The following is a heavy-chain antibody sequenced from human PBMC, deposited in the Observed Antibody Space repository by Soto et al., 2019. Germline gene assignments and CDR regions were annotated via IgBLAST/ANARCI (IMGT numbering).Heavy chain of an antibody. D-gene: IGHD5-18*01. CDR1: GFTFSSYA. V-gene: IGHV3-23*01. J-gene: IGHJ5*02. CDR2: VSGSGGST. Sequence: EVQLLESGGGLVQPGGSLRLSCAASGFTFSSYAMNWVRQAPGRGLEWVSAVSGSGGSTYYADSVKGRFTISRDNSKNTLYLQMNSLRAEDTAIYYCAKDWGAGTAIRPGLNWFDPWGQGTLVTVSS. CDR3: AKDWGAGTAIRPGLNWFDP.